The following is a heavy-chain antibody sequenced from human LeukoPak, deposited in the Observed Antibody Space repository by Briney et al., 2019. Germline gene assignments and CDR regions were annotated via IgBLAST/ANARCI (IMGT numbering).Heavy chain of an antibody. Sequence: ASVKVSCKASGYTFTTHAMHWVRQAPGQRLEWMGWINAGNGDTKYSQKFQGRVTITRDTSTSTAYMELSSLRSEDTAVYYCARDPGGSGWYHGEAFDIWGQGTMVTVSS. CDR3: ARDPGGSGWYHGEAFDI. CDR1: GYTFTTHA. D-gene: IGHD6-19*01. CDR2: INAGNGDT. V-gene: IGHV1-3*01. J-gene: IGHJ3*02.